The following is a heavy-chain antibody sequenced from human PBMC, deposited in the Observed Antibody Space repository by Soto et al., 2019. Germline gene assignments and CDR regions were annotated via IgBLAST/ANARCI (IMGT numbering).Heavy chain of an antibody. CDR2: ISGSGGST. V-gene: IGHV3-23*01. J-gene: IGHJ4*02. CDR3: AAGPLRIVVVITPMDY. Sequence: GGSLRPSCAASGFTFSSYAMSWVRQAPGKGLEWVSAISGSGGSTYYADSVKGRFTISRDNSKNTLYLQMNSLRAEDTAVYYCAAGPLRIVVVITPMDYWGQGTLVTVSS. CDR1: GFTFSSYA. D-gene: IGHD3-22*01.